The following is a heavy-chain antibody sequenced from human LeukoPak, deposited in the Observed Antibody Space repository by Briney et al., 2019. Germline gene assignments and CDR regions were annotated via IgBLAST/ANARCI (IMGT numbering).Heavy chain of an antibody. J-gene: IGHJ4*02. Sequence: GGSLRLSCAGSGFTFRSHALHWVRQIPGKGLEWVAVIASDGKDKHYGDSVRGRFTVSRDNSKNMLYLQMNSLRPEDTAVYYCGRYPQIAAVYYFDFWGQGTLVTVSS. CDR3: GRYPQIAAVYYFDF. V-gene: IGHV3-30*04. CDR2: IASDGKDK. CDR1: GFTFRSHA. D-gene: IGHD6-13*01.